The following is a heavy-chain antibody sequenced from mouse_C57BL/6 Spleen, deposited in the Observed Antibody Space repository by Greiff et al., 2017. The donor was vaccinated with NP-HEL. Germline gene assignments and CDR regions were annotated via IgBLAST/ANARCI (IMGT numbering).Heavy chain of an antibody. CDR2: IDPSDSYT. Sequence: VQLQQPGAELVMPGASVKLSCKASGYTFTSYWMHWVKQRPGQGLEWIGEIDPSDSYTNYNQKFKGKSTLTVDKSSSTAYMQLSSLTSEDSAVYYCARKGYGSSYPYYDAMDYWGQGTSVTVSS. V-gene: IGHV1-69*01. D-gene: IGHD1-1*01. J-gene: IGHJ4*01. CDR1: GYTFTSYW. CDR3: ARKGYGSSYPYYDAMDY.